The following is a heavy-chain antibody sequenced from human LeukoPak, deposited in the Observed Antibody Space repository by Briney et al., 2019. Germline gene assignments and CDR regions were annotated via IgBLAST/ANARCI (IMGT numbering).Heavy chain of an antibody. D-gene: IGHD5-24*01. CDR2: IIPILGIA. CDR3: AREGAGGGYNREHFDY. V-gene: IGHV1-69*04. Sequence: SVKVSCKASGGTFSSYAISWVRQAPGQGLEWMGRIIPILGIANYAQKFQGRVTITADKSTSTAYMELSSLRSEDTAVYYCAREGAGGGYNREHFDYWGQGTLVTVSS. CDR1: GGTFSSYA. J-gene: IGHJ4*02.